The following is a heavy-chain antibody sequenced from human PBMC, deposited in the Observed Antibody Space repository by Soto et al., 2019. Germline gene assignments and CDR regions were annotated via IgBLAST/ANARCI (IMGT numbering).Heavy chain of an antibody. CDR1: GFTFSSYS. V-gene: IGHV3-21*01. CDR3: ARTTRCSGGRCDDVVGDFES. Sequence: EVQLVESGGGLVKPGGSLRLSCAASGFTFSSYSMNWVRQAPGKGLEWVSAISSSSSYIYYADSVKGRFTISRDNAKNSLYLQMKSLRAEDTGVYYCARTTRCSGGRCDDVVGDFESWGQGTLVTVSS. D-gene: IGHD2-15*01. J-gene: IGHJ3*02. CDR2: ISSSSSYI.